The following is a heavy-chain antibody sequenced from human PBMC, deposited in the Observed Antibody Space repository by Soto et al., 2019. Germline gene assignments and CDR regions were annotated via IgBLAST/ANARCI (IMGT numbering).Heavy chain of an antibody. D-gene: IGHD2-15*01. CDR3: ANVRVGGSGMYYFDH. V-gene: IGHV3-23*01. CDR1: GFTFSSYP. J-gene: IGHJ4*02. Sequence: EVQLLESGGGLVQPGGSLRLSCAASGFTFSSYPMNWVRQAPGKGLEWVAAISASGGTSYYADSVEGRFTLSRDNSKNTLFLQISTLIYDDTAVYYCANVRVGGSGMYYFDHWGQGTLVTVSS. CDR2: ISASGGTS.